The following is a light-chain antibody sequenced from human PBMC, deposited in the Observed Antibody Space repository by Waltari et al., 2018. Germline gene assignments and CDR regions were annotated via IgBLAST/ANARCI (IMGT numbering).Light chain of an antibody. J-gene: IGKJ2*01. CDR1: QGISNS. CDR2: AAS. Sequence: DIKMTQSPSSLSASVGDRVNITCRASQGISNSLAWYQQKPGKAPKLLLYAASRLESGVPSRFSGSGSGTDYTLTISSLQPEDFATYYCQQYYSTPPATFGQGTKLEIK. CDR3: QQYYSTPPAT. V-gene: IGKV1-NL1*01.